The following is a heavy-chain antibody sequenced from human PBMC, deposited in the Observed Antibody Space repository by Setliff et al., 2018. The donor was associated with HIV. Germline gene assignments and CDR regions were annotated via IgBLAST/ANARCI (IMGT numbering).Heavy chain of an antibody. CDR1: GHTFTSYD. CDR3: AKDPSVTVTTI. CDR2: MNPNSGNT. D-gene: IGHD4-17*01. Sequence: ASVKVSCKASGHTFTSYDINWVRQATGRGLEWMGWMNPNSGNTGYAQKFQGRVTMTTDTSTSTVYMELRSLRSDDTAVYYCAKDPSVTVTTIWGQGTMVTVSS. J-gene: IGHJ3*02. V-gene: IGHV1-8*01.